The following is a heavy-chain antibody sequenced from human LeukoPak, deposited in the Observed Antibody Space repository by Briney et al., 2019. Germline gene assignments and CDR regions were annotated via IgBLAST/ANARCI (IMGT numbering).Heavy chain of an antibody. J-gene: IGHJ5*02. CDR1: GGSISSSSYY. V-gene: IGHV4-39*01. Sequence: SETLSLTCTVSGGSISSSSYYWGWIRQPPGKGLEWIGSIYYSGSTYYNPSLKSRVTISVDTSKNQFSLKLSSVTAADTAVYYCAKSGWLYNWFDPWGQGTLVTVSS. CDR3: AKSGWLYNWFDP. D-gene: IGHD6-19*01. CDR2: IYYSGST.